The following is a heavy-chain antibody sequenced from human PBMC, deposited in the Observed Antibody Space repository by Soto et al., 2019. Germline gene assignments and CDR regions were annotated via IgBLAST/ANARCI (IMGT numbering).Heavy chain of an antibody. J-gene: IGHJ6*02. CDR3: ARVIRTTVTTWSYYYYYGMDV. CDR2: INHSGST. D-gene: IGHD4-4*01. V-gene: IGHV4-39*07. CDR1: GGSISSGEYY. Sequence: LALTCTVSGGSISSGEYYWSWIRQPPGKGLEWIGEINHSGSTNYNPSLKSRVTISVDTSKNQFSLKLSSVTAADTAVYYCARVIRTTVTTWSYYYYYGMDVWGQGTTVTVSS.